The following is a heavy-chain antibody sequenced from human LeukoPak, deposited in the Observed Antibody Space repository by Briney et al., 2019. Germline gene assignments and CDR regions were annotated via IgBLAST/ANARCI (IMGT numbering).Heavy chain of an antibody. V-gene: IGHV4-59*01. Sequence: PSETLSLTCAVSGGSISSYYWSWIPQPPGKGLEWIGYIYYSGSTNYNPSLKSRVTISIDTSKNQFSLKLSSVTAADTAVYYCARTAGVHFDYWGQGTLVTVSS. CDR1: GGSISSYY. CDR2: IYYSGST. J-gene: IGHJ4*02. D-gene: IGHD2-21*02. CDR3: ARTAGVHFDY.